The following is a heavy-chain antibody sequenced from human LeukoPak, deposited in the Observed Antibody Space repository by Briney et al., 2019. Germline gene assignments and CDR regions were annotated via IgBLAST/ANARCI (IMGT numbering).Heavy chain of an antibody. D-gene: IGHD4-11*01. CDR2: TPSDGRFE. CDR3: AKDEVGRGLQRSFDY. Sequence: GGSLRLSCAASGLTFSAYGMHWVRQTPGKGLEWVAFTPSDGRFEDYADSVKGRFTISRDNSKNTLYLQMNSLTTEDTAVYYCAKDEVGRGLQRSFDYWGQGTLVSVSS. J-gene: IGHJ4*02. CDR1: GLTFSAYG. V-gene: IGHV3-30*02.